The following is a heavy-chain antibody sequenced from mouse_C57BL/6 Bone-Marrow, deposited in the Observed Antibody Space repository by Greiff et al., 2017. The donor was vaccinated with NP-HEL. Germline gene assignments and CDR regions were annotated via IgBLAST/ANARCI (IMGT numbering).Heavy chain of an antibody. CDR1: GFSLTSYG. CDR2: IWSGGST. Sequence: QVQLQQSGPGLVQPSQSLSITCTVSGFSLTSYGVHWVRQSPGKGLEWLGVIWSGGSTDYNAAFISRLSISKDNSKSQVFFKMNSLQADDTAIYYCARNMGVYYGSSPFAYWGQGTLVTVSA. D-gene: IGHD1-1*01. V-gene: IGHV2-2*01. J-gene: IGHJ3*01. CDR3: ARNMGVYYGSSPFAY.